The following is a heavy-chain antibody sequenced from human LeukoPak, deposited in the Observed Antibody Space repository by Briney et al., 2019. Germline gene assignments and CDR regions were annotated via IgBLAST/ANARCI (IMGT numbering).Heavy chain of an antibody. V-gene: IGHV1-8*01. CDR1: KYTVTSYG. CDR2: MNPNSGNS. J-gene: IGHJ6*03. Sequence: ASVPLTHMCTKYTVTSYGNECMSQWSRHELERKGWMNPNSGNSRPVPKFQGRVTMTSDVSISTTYMELSGLTSEDTAVYYCARVPWGYSGNDWTFYYYHMDVWGEGTTVTVSS. D-gene: IGHD5-12*01. CDR3: ARVPWGYSGNDWTFYYYHMDV.